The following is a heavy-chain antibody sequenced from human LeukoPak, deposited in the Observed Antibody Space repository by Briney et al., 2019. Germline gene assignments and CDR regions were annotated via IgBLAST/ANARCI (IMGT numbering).Heavy chain of an antibody. D-gene: IGHD2-2*02. J-gene: IGHJ6*03. CDR3: ARHSVGHDVVPAAIRGYYYYYMDV. CDR2: IYHSGST. Sequence: PSETLSLTCAVYGGSFSGYYWGWIRQPPGKGLEWIGSIYHSGSTYYNPSLKSRVTISVDTSKNQFSLKLSSVTAADTAVYYCARHSVGHDVVPAAIRGYYYYYMDVWGKGTTVTVSS. CDR1: GGSFSGYY. V-gene: IGHV4-38-2*01.